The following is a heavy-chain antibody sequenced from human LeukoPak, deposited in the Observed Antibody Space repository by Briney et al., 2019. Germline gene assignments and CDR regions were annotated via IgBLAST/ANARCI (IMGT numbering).Heavy chain of an antibody. CDR2: IYYSGST. J-gene: IGHJ4*02. D-gene: IGHD7-27*01. Sequence: SETLSLTCTVSGGSISSYYWSWIRQPPGKGLEWIGYIYYSGSTNYNPSLKSRFIISVDTSKNQFSLKMRSVTAADTAVYYCARTNWGRPFEGADYWGQGTLVTVSS. V-gene: IGHV4-59*12. CDR3: ARTNWGRPFEGADY. CDR1: GGSISSYY.